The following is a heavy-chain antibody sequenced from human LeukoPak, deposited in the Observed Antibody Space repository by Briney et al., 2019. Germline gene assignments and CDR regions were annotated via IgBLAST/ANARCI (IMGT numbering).Heavy chain of an antibody. D-gene: IGHD3-22*01. Sequence: PGGSLRLSCAASGFTFSSYGMHWVRQAPGKGLEWVAFIRYDGSNKYYADSVKGRFTISRDNSKNTLYLQVNSLRAEDTAVYYCAKSSYYYDSSGYSAPDLWGRGTLVTVSS. J-gene: IGHJ2*01. CDR2: IRYDGSNK. CDR3: AKSSYYYDSSGYSAPDL. CDR1: GFTFSSYG. V-gene: IGHV3-30*02.